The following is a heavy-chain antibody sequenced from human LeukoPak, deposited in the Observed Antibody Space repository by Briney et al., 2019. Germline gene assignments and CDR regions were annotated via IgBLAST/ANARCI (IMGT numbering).Heavy chain of an antibody. D-gene: IGHD3-10*01. CDR1: GFTFSSYW. CDR3: ARPGGGGRSMYYYGSGSYSDYYYGMDV. J-gene: IGHJ6*04. CDR2: INSDGSST. V-gene: IGHV3-74*01. Sequence: GGSLRLSCAASGFTFSSYWMHWVRQAPGKGLVWVSRINSDGSSTSYADSVKGRFTISRDNAKNTLYLQMNSLRAEDTAVYYCARPGGGGRSMYYYGSGSYSDYYYGMDVWGKGTTVTVSS.